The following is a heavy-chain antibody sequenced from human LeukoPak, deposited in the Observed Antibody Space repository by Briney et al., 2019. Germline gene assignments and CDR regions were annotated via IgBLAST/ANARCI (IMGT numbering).Heavy chain of an antibody. J-gene: IGHJ3*02. CDR2: INTDGSNT. Sequence: GGSLRHSCAASGFTFSTYWKHWVRQAPGKGLVWVSRINTDGSNTNYADSVKGRFTISRDNAENTLYLQMNSLRVEDTAVYYCARAEDCSSTSCPRAFDIWGQGTMVTISS. CDR1: GFTFSTYW. D-gene: IGHD2-2*01. CDR3: ARAEDCSSTSCPRAFDI. V-gene: IGHV3-74*01.